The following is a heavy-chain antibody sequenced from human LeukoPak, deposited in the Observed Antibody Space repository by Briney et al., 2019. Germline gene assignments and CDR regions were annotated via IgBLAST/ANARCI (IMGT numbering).Heavy chain of an antibody. CDR1: GFTFSKYG. V-gene: IGHV3-23*01. J-gene: IGHJ4*02. CDR2: IGTSGGST. CDR3: AKRWRSILLGIDH. D-gene: IGHD7-27*01. Sequence: PGGSLRLPYAASGFTFSKYGMSWVRQAPGKGLEWVSAIGTSGGSTYYAESVKGRFTISRDNSKSTLYLQMNSLRAEDTAVYYAAKRWRSILLGIDHWGQGTLVTVSS.